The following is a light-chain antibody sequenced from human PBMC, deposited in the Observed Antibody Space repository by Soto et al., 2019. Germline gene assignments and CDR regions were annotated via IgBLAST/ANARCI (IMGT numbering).Light chain of an antibody. CDR3: QQYNDWPRT. CDR1: QNVFDN. CDR2: GAS. Sequence: EIVMTQSPATLSVSPGGRATLSCRARQNVFDNLAWYQQRPGQAPGLLIYGASTRATGIPARFSGSGSGTEFTLTISSLQSEDFAIYYCQQYNDWPRTFGQGTKVEI. J-gene: IGKJ1*01. V-gene: IGKV3-15*01.